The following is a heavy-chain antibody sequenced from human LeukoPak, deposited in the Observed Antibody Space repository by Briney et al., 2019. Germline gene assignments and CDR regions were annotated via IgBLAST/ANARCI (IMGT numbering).Heavy chain of an antibody. CDR1: GFTFSSYA. V-gene: IGHV3-30-3*01. J-gene: IGHJ4*02. Sequence: GRSLRLSCAASGFTFSSYAMHWVRQAPGKGLEWVAVISYDGSNKYYADSVKGRFTISRDNSKNTLYLQMNSLGAEDTAVYYCASGPSDYDILTGYFIFDYWGQGTLVTVSS. CDR2: ISYDGSNK. D-gene: IGHD3-9*01. CDR3: ASGPSDYDILTGYFIFDY.